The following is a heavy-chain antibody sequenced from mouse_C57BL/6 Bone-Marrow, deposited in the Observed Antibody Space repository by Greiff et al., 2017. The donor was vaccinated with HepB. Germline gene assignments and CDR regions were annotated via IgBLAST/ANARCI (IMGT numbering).Heavy chain of an antibody. CDR2: IHPNSGST. J-gene: IGHJ2*01. CDR3: GSYYGSSFDY. CDR1: GYTFTSYW. D-gene: IGHD1-1*01. V-gene: IGHV1-64*01. Sequence: QVQLQQPGAELVKPGASVKLSCKASGYTFTSYWMHWVKQRPGQGLEWIGMIHPNSGSTNYNEKFKSKATLTVDKTSSTAYMQLSSLTSDDSAVYYCGSYYGSSFDYWGQGTTLTVSS.